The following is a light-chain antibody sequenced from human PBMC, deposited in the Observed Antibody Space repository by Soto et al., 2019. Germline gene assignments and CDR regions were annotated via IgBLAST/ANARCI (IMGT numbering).Light chain of an antibody. J-gene: IGKJ5*01. V-gene: IGKV3-11*01. CDR3: QQRSNWPIT. CDR2: DAS. CDR1: QSVSSY. Sequence: EIVLTQSPGTLSLSPGERATLSCRASQSVSSYLAWYQQKPGQAPRLLIYDASNRATGIPARFSGSGSGTDFTLTSSSLEPEDLAVYYCQQRSNWPITFGQGTRLEIK.